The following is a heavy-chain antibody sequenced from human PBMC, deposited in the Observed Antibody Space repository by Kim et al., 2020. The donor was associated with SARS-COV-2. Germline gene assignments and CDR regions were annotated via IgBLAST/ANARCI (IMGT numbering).Heavy chain of an antibody. D-gene: IGHD2-15*01. J-gene: IGHJ4*02. CDR3: AKDTGSRSFDY. CDR2: IGGSGYHT. CDR1: GFTFSSYA. Sequence: GGSLRLSCAASGFTFSSYAMNWVRQAPGKGLEWVSVIGGSGYHTYYADSVKGRFTISRDNSKNTLFLQINSLRAEDTAIYYCAKDTGSRSFDYWGQGTLLTVSS. V-gene: IGHV3-23*01.